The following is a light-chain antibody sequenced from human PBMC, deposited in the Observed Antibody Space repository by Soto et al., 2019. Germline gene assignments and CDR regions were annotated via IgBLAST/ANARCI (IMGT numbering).Light chain of an antibody. J-gene: IGLJ3*02. CDR2: EIN. Sequence: QSVLTQPPSVSAAPGQKVTISCSGSSSNIGNNYVSWYQHLPGTVPKLLVYEINKRPSGIPDRFSGSRSGTSATLAITGLQTGDEADYYCGTWDTSLSVGVFGGGTKLTVL. CDR1: SSNIGNNY. CDR3: GTWDTSLSVGV. V-gene: IGLV1-51*02.